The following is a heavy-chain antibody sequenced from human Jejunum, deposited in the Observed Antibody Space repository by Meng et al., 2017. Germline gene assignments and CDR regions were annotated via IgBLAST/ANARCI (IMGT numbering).Heavy chain of an antibody. CDR2: IYHSGRS. CDR3: ARGVGDIRFGFDY. CDR1: GDSISSTSW. Sequence: HLQGAGPGLVTPSGLLSLTGEVSGDSISSTSWWDWLRQPPGKGLEWIGEIYHSGRSNFIPYLKSRVSISLDESKNQFSLTLNSVTAADTAVYYCARGVGDIRFGFDYWGQGILVTVSS. D-gene: IGHD3-16*01. V-gene: IGHV4-4*02. J-gene: IGHJ4*02.